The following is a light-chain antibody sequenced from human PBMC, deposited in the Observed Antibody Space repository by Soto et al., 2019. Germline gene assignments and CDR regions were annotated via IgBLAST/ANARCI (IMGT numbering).Light chain of an antibody. CDR3: QQYNNWPPWT. Sequence: EIVMTQSPATLSVSPGERVTLSCRASQSVSIDLAWYQQKPGQAPRLLMYGASTRATGIPARFSGSWSGTEFSLTISSLQSEDFAVYYCQQYNNWPPWTFGQGTKVEIK. CDR2: GAS. J-gene: IGKJ1*01. V-gene: IGKV3-15*01. CDR1: QSVSID.